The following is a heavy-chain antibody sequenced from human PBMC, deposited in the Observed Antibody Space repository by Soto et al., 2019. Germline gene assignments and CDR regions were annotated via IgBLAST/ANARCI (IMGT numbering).Heavy chain of an antibody. CDR1: GFSFNDHA. V-gene: IGHV3-30-3*01. D-gene: IGHD4-4*01. CDR2: ISYDGSNK. CDR3: ARQGIGVRKYHYRNLDV. Sequence: QVHLVESGGGVVQPGRSLRLSCAASGFSFNDHAIHWVRQAPGRGLEWVALISYDGSNKYFADSVKGRFTISRDNSKNTLSLHMNSLRSEHTAVYYCARQGIGVRKYHYRNLDVWGQGTPVTVSS. J-gene: IGHJ6*02.